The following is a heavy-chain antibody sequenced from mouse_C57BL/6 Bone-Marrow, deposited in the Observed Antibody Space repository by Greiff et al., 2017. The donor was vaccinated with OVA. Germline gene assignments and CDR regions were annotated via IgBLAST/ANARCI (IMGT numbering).Heavy chain of an antibody. D-gene: IGHD1-1*01. CDR1: GYTFTSYW. J-gene: IGHJ4*01. CDR3: ARGGDASYYSYYAMDY. Sequence: QVQLQQPGAELVRPGSSVKLSCKASGYTFTSYWMHWVKQRPIQGLEWIGNIDPSDSETHSNQKFKDKATLTVDKSSSTAYMQLSSLTSEDSAVYYCARGGDASYYSYYAMDYWGQGTSVTVSS. CDR2: IDPSDSET. V-gene: IGHV1-52*01.